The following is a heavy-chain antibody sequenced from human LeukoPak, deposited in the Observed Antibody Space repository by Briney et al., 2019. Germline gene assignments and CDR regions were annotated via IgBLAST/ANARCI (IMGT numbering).Heavy chain of an antibody. CDR3: ANTELWTGGMDV. CDR1: GFTFSSYE. J-gene: IGHJ6*02. Sequence: GSLRLPCAASGFTFSSYEMNWVRQAPGKGLEWVSYISSSGSTIYYADSVKGRFTISRDNAKNSLYLQMNSLRAEDTAVYYCANTELWTGGMDVWGPGTRVTVSS. V-gene: IGHV3-48*03. CDR2: ISSSGSTI. D-gene: IGHD3-16*01.